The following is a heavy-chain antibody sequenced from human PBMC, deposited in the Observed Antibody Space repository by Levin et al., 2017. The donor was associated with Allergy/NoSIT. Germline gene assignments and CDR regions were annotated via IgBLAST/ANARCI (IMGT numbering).Heavy chain of an antibody. CDR2: INAGNGNT. CDR3: ARGASGAYKHLDY. Sequence: PGGSLRLSCKASGYTFIYSAIHWVRQAPGQSLEWMGWINAGNGNTKYSQTFRGRVSFTSDTSASTVYMELSSLKSEDTAVYYCARGASGAYKHLDYWGQGTLVTVSS. V-gene: IGHV1-3*01. CDR1: GYTFIYSA. J-gene: IGHJ4*02. D-gene: IGHD1-26*01.